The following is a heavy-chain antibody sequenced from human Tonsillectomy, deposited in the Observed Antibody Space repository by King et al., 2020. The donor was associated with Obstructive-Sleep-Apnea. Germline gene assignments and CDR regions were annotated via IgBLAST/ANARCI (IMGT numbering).Heavy chain of an antibody. D-gene: IGHD6-13*01. CDR1: GFSFTNYW. CDR2: IDPSDSYT. V-gene: IGHV5-10-1*03. CDR3: ARSSSTWYGAYLPQPNNWFDP. J-gene: IGHJ5*02. Sequence: DVQLVQSGAEVKKPGESLRISCKGSGFSFTNYWINWVRQMPGKGLEWMGRIDPSDSYTNYSPSFQGHVTISADKSISTAYLQWSSLKASDTAMYYCARSSSTWYGAYLPQPNNWFDPWGQGTLVTVSS.